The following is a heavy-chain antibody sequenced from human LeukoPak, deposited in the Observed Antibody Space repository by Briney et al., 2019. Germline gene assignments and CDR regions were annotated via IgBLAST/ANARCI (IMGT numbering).Heavy chain of an antibody. J-gene: IGHJ4*02. Sequence: PGGSLRLSCAASRFTFSSYAMSWVRQAPGKGLEWVSAISGSGGSTYYADSVKGRFTISRDNSKNTLYLQMNSLRAEDTAVYYCANGMYDFWSGYPSLDYWGQGTLVTVSS. CDR1: RFTFSSYA. V-gene: IGHV3-23*01. D-gene: IGHD3-3*01. CDR3: ANGMYDFWSGYPSLDY. CDR2: ISGSGGST.